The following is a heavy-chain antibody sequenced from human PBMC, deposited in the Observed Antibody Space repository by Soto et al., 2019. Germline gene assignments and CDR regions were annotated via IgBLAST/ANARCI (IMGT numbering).Heavy chain of an antibody. CDR2: ISSSSSYT. D-gene: IGHD2-2*01. J-gene: IGHJ5*02. CDR1: GFTFSDYY. CDR3: ARGYCSSTSCYEVDP. Sequence: GGSLRLSCAASGFTFSDYYMSWIRQAPGKGLEWVSYISSSSSYTNYADSVKGRFTISRDNAKNSLYLQMNSLRAEDTAVYYCARGYCSSTSCYEVDPWGQGTLVTVSS. V-gene: IGHV3-11*06.